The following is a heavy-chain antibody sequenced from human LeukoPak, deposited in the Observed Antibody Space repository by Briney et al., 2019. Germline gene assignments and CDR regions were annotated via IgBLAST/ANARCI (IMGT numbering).Heavy chain of an antibody. D-gene: IGHD1-1*01. CDR1: GFTFSNFW. Sequence: GGSLRLSCSASGFTFSNFWLHWVRQAPGKGLEWVSRISGDGSMSNYADSVKGRFTISRDDAKNTLYLQMYSLRGDDTAVYFCTKGGTTVFDDWGQGTLVTVSS. CDR2: ISGDGSMS. V-gene: IGHV3-74*01. J-gene: IGHJ4*02. CDR3: TKGGTTVFDD.